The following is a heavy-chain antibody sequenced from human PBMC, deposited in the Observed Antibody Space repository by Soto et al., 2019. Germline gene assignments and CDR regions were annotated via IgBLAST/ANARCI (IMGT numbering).Heavy chain of an antibody. D-gene: IGHD6-19*01. CDR1: GFAVSSKY. J-gene: IGHJ4*02. CDR2: IYGGGTT. CDR3: VQTTGWPGFDF. V-gene: IGHV3-53*01. Sequence: EVQLVESGGGSLQPGGSLRLSCAASGFAVSSKYMTWVRQAPGKGLEWVSVIYGGGTTYYADSVKGRFTISRDTSNNTLYLQMNSLRAEDTAVYYCVQTTGWPGFDFWGQGTLVTVSS.